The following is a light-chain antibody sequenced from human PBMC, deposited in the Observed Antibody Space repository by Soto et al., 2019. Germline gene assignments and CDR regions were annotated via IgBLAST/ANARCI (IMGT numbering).Light chain of an antibody. CDR2: DAP. J-gene: IGKJ1*01. V-gene: IGKV1-39*01. CDR3: QQSYSSLWT. Sequence: DIQMTQSPSSLSASVGDRVIISCRASQSIGRDLNWYQQKAGKAPKLLIFDAPSWQSGVPSRFSGSGSGTDFTLTISSLQPEDFATYYCQQSYSSLWTFGQGTKVDIK. CDR1: QSIGRD.